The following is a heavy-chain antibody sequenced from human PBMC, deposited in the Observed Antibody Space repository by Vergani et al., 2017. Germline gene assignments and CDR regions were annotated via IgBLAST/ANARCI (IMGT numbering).Heavy chain of an antibody. CDR1: GGTFSSYT. V-gene: IGHV1-69*02. CDR3: ARQATGYPFDY. CDR2: IIPILGIA. D-gene: IGHD6-13*01. J-gene: IGHJ4*02. Sequence: QVQLVQSGAEVKKPGSSVKVSCKASGGTFSSYTISWVRQAPGQGLEWMGRIIPILGIANYAQKFQGRVTITADKSTSTAYMELSSLRSEDTAVYYCARQATGYPFDYWGQGTLVTVSS.